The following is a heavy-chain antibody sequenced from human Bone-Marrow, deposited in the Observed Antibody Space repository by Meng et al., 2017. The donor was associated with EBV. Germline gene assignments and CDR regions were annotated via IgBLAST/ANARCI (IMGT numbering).Heavy chain of an antibody. J-gene: IGHJ5*02. CDR2: INHSGST. V-gene: IGHV4-34*01. CDR3: ARVVWSIVGATQWFDP. Sequence: VQLQQWGAGLLKPSETLSLTCAVYGGSFSGYYWSWIRQPPGKGLEWIGEINHSGSTNYNPSLKSRVTISVDTSKNQFSLKLSSVTAADTAVYYCARVVWSIVGATQWFDPWGQGTLVTVSS. CDR1: GGSFSGYY. D-gene: IGHD1-26*01.